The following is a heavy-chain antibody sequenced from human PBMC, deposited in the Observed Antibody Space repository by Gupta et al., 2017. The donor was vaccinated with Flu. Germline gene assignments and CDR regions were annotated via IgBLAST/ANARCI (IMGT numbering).Heavy chain of an antibody. CDR2: TKEDGSWI. J-gene: IGHJ4*02. Sequence: EERLVESGGGLVQRGGSLRLSCAASRFTFSRSWMTWVRQAPGKGLEWVANTKEDGSWINEGDSVKGRFTISRENAKNALYLHMNRAGVEDTAVYYCSCYTGYTQFDYWGQGTLLTVSS. D-gene: IGHD5-12*01. CDR1: RFTFSRSW. CDR3: SCYTGYTQFDY. V-gene: IGHV3-7*01.